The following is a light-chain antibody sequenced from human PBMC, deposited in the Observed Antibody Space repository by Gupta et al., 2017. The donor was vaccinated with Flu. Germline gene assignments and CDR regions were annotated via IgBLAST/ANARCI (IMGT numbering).Light chain of an antibody. CDR3: AAGDDSRIGVV. Sequence: SVLTPPPSASATPGPRVTISLSGSSSNIGSNYVYWYQQLPATAPKLLIYRNNKRPSGVPERFSGAKSGTAATLAISGLRSEDEADYYCAAGDDSRIGVVFGTGTRFTVL. J-gene: IGLJ1*01. CDR1: SSNIGSNY. V-gene: IGLV1-47*01. CDR2: RNN.